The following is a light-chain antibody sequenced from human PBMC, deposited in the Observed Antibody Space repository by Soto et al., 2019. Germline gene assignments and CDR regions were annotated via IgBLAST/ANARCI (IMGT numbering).Light chain of an antibody. CDR1: QSLLHRNGYNS. CDR3: KQALHTPHT. J-gene: IGKJ2*01. Sequence: DIVMTQSPLSLPVTPGEPASISCRSSQSLLHRNGYNSLGWYLQKPGQSPQLLIDLGSNRASGGPGRFSGSGSGSDFTLNISSVEADDVGVYYCKQALHTPHTFGQGTNLEIK. CDR2: LGS. V-gene: IGKV2-28*01.